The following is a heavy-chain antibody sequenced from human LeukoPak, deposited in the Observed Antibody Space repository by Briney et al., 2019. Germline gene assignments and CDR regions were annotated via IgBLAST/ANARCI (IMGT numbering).Heavy chain of an antibody. J-gene: IGHJ4*02. D-gene: IGHD2-15*01. Sequence: GGSLRLSCAASGLTFSKAWMTWVRQVPGKGLEWVARIKSKVDGGTTDYAAPMKDRITISRDDSRNTLYLQMNSLKTEDTAMYYCTTEGYCSGGSCYSFDNWGQGTLVTVSS. CDR3: TTEGYCSGGSCYSFDN. V-gene: IGHV3-15*01. CDR1: GLTFSKAW. CDR2: IKSKVDGGTT.